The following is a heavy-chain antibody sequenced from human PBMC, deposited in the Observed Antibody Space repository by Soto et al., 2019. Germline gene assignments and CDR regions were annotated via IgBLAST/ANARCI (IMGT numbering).Heavy chain of an antibody. D-gene: IGHD3-10*01. CDR2: LNPSGGFT. Sequence: QVQLVQSGAEVKKPGASVKVSCKASGYTLTHLYMHWVRQAPGQGLEWMGILNPSGGFTSKAQKFQGRVIMTRDTSTNTVYMELSSLRYEDTAVYYCAVPTLVRYYLSLDVWGQGTTVTVSS. CDR1: GYTLTHLY. CDR3: AVPTLVRYYLSLDV. J-gene: IGHJ6*02. V-gene: IGHV1-46*01.